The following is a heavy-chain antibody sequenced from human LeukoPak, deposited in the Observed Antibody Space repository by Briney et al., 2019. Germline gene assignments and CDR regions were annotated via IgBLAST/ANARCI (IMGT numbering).Heavy chain of an antibody. CDR1: GYTFINNW. CDR3: AREHSVGGLAWWFDP. J-gene: IGHJ5*02. CDR2: INPTGTGT. Sequence: GASVKASCKASGYTFINNWMHSVRQAPGQGLEWVGLINPTGTGTLYPPKFQGRVTRSRDLSTSTDYMELSSLRSDDTAIYYCAREHSVGGLAWWFDPWGQGTLVTVSS. D-gene: IGHD1-26*01. V-gene: IGHV1-46*01.